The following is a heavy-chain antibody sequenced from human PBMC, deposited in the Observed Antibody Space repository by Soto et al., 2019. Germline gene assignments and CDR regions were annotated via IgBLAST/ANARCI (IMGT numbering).Heavy chain of an antibody. CDR2: IYYSGST. D-gene: IGHD4-17*01. CDR3: ASGGGTVTTAFDI. CDR1: GGSISSGDYY. V-gene: IGHV4-30-4*01. J-gene: IGHJ3*02. Sequence: QVQLQESGPGLVKPSQTLSLTCTVSGGSISSGDYYWSWIRQPPGKGLEWIGYIYYSGSTYYNPSLKSRVTISVDTSQNQFSLKLSSVTAADTAVYYCASGGGTVTTAFDIWGQGTMVTVSS.